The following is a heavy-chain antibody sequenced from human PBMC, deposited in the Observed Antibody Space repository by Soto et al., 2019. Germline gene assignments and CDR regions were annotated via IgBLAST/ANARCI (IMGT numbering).Heavy chain of an antibody. CDR3: ARRYGDASDY. Sequence: QVQLQESGPGLVKPSETLSLTCTVSGGSIRSYYWSWIRQPPGKGLEWIGYIYYSGSTNYNPSLKSRVTISVDTSKNQCSLKLRSVTAADTAVYYCARRYGDASDYWGQGTLVTVSS. J-gene: IGHJ4*02. V-gene: IGHV4-59*08. CDR2: IYYSGST. CDR1: GGSIRSYY. D-gene: IGHD4-17*01.